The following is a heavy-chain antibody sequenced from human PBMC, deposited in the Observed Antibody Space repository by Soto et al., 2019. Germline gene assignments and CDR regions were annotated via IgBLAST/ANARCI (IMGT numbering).Heavy chain of an antibody. Sequence: GASVKVSCKASGYTFTSYAMHWVRQAPGQRLEWMGWINAGNGNTKYSQKFQGRVTITRDTSASTAYMELSSLRSEDTAVYYCARPGKYCSGGSCYSGRLNYYYYYMDVWGKGTTVTVSS. D-gene: IGHD2-15*01. CDR1: GYTFTSYA. CDR2: INAGNGNT. CDR3: ARPGKYCSGGSCYSGRLNYYYYYMDV. V-gene: IGHV1-3*01. J-gene: IGHJ6*03.